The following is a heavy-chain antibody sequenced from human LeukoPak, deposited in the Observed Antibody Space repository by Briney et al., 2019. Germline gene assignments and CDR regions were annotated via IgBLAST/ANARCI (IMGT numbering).Heavy chain of an antibody. CDR1: GFTFSSYG. D-gene: IGHD3-10*01. CDR3: ARDLKRPDGSGSYYYYYYYGMDV. Sequence: GGSLRLSCAASGFTFSSYGMHWVRQAPGKGLEWVAVIWYDGSNKYYADSVKGRFTISRDNSKNTLYLQMNSLRAEDTAVYYCARDLKRPDGSGSYYYYYYYGMDVWGQGTTVTVSS. CDR2: IWYDGSNK. V-gene: IGHV3-33*01. J-gene: IGHJ6*02.